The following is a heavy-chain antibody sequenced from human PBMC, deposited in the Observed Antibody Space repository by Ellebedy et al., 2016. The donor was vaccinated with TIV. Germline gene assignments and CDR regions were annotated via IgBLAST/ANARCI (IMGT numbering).Heavy chain of an antibody. CDR3: AKSRRSGWLHTPDY. CDR1: GYTFSTYY. Sequence: AASVKVSCKASGYTFSTYYMHWVRQAPGQGLEWLGIINPSGGSTTYAQNLQGRVTMTRNTSTTTVYMELSSLRSEGTAVYYCAKSRRSGWLHTPDYWGQGTLVIVSS. J-gene: IGHJ4*02. D-gene: IGHD6-19*01. CDR2: INPSGGST. V-gene: IGHV1-46*04.